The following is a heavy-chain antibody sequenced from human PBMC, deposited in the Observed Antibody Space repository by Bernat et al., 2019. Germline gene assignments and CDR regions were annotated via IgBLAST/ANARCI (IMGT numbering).Heavy chain of an antibody. V-gene: IGHV3-23*04. CDR2: ISGSGGST. J-gene: IGHJ3*02. Sequence: EVQLVESGGGLVQPGGSLRLSCAASEFTFSSYAMSWVRQAPGKGLEWVSAISGSGGSTYYADSVKGRFTISRDNSKNTLYLQMNSLRAEDTAVYYCAKVRSQWLVNSWRRAAFDIWGQGTMVTVSS. D-gene: IGHD6-19*01. CDR3: AKVRSQWLVNSWRRAAFDI. CDR1: EFTFSSYA.